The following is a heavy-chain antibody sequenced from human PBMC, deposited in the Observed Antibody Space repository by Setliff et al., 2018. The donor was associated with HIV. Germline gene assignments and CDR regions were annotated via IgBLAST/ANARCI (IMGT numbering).Heavy chain of an antibody. CDR1: GGSISSNNDH. V-gene: IGHV4-39*07. Sequence: PSETLSLTCTVSGGSISSNNDHWGWIRQPPGKGLEWIGSISHSGNTYHNPSLQSRVAISLDMSKSQFSLKLRSMSAADTAVYYCARDPHYFDTSGYYSYFYFDFWGQGTLVTVSS. D-gene: IGHD3-22*01. CDR2: ISHSGNT. J-gene: IGHJ4*02. CDR3: ARDPHYFDTSGYYSYFYFDF.